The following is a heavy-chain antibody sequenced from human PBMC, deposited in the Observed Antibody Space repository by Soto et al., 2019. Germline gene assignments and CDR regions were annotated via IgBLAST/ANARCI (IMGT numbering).Heavy chain of an antibody. V-gene: IGHV3-23*01. CDR3: AKPRGYCSGGSCYSNWFDP. J-gene: IGHJ5*02. CDR1: GFTFSSYA. CDR2: ISGGGGST. D-gene: IGHD2-15*01. Sequence: GGSLRLSCAASGFTFSSYAMSWVRRAPGKGLEWVSAISGGGGSTYYADSVKGRFTISRDNSKNTLYLQMNSLRAEDTAVYYCAKPRGYCSGGSCYSNWFDPWGQGTLVTVSS.